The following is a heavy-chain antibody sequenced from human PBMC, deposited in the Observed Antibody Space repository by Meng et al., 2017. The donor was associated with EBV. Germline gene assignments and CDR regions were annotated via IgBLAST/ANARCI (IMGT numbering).Heavy chain of an antibody. CDR2: INAGNGNT. Sequence: QVQLVQFGAEVKKPGASVKVSCKASGYTFTSYAMHWVRQAPGQRLEWMGWINAGNGNTEYSQKFQGRVTITRDTSASTAYMELSSLRSEDTAVYYCARSGATIFGVVIPTYYFDYWGQGTLVTVSS. J-gene: IGHJ4*02. V-gene: IGHV1-3*01. CDR1: GYTFTSYA. D-gene: IGHD3-3*01. CDR3: ARSGATIFGVVIPTYYFDY.